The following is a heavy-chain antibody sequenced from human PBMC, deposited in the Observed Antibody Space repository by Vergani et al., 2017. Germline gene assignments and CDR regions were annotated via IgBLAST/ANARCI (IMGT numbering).Heavy chain of an antibody. D-gene: IGHD3-16*01. CDR1: GGSISSGGYY. J-gene: IGHJ3*02. Sequence: QVQLQESGPGLVKPSQTLSLTCTVSGGSISSGGYYWSWIRQHPGKGLEWIGYIYYSGSTYYNPSLKSRVTRSVDTSKNQFSLKLSSVTSADTAVYYCARVSARVGGAFDIWGQGTMVTVSS. CDR2: IYYSGST. V-gene: IGHV4-31*03. CDR3: ARVSARVGGAFDI.